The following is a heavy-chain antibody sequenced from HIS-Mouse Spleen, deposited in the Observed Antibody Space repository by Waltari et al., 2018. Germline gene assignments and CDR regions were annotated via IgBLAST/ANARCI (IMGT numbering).Heavy chain of an antibody. CDR3: AKDKHHAFDY. Sequence: QVQLVESGGGVVQPGRSRRLSCAASGFTVSSYGMHRVRQAPGKGLEWVAVISYDGSNKYYAESVKGRFTISRDNSKNTLYLQMNSLRAEDTAVYYCAKDKHHAFDYWGQGTLVTVSS. V-gene: IGHV3-30*18. CDR2: ISYDGSNK. CDR1: GFTVSSYG. J-gene: IGHJ4*02.